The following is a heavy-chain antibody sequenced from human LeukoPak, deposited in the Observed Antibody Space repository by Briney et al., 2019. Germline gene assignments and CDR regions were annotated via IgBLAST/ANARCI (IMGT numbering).Heavy chain of an antibody. J-gene: IGHJ4*02. Sequence: PGGSLRLSCAASGFTFSSYWMHWVRQAPGKGLVWVSRINSDGSSTSYADSVKGRFTISRDNAKNTLYLQINSLRAEDTAVYYCAKGSFSYCGGDCYPFDYWGQGTLVTVSS. CDR3: AKGSFSYCGGDCYPFDY. CDR1: GFTFSSYW. D-gene: IGHD2-21*02. CDR2: INSDGSST. V-gene: IGHV3-74*01.